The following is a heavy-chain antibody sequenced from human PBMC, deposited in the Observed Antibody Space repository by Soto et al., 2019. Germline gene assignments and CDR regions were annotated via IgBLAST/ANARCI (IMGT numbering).Heavy chain of an antibody. CDR2: IYYSGST. CDR3: ARLNYGAGFDY. CDR1: GGSISSYY. J-gene: IGHJ4*02. Sequence: SETLSLTCTVSGGSISSYYWSWIRQPPGKGLEWIGYIYYSGSTNYNPSLKSRVTISVDTSKNQFSLKLSSVTAADTAVYYCARLNYGAGFDYWGQGTLVTVSS. V-gene: IGHV4-59*08. D-gene: IGHD4-17*01.